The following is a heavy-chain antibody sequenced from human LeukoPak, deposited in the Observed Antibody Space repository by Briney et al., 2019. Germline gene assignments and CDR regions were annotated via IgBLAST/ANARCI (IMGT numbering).Heavy chain of an antibody. V-gene: IGHV4-59*08. J-gene: IGHJ5*02. CDR1: GGSISSYY. CDR2: IYYSGNT. D-gene: IGHD6-13*01. CDR3: ARLGYSSSWYPGAWFDP. Sequence: SETLSLTCTVSGGSISSYYWSWIRQPPGKGLEWIGYIYYSGNTNYNPSLKSRVTISVDTSKNQFSLKLSSVTAADTAVYYCARLGYSSSWYPGAWFDPWGQGTLVTVSS.